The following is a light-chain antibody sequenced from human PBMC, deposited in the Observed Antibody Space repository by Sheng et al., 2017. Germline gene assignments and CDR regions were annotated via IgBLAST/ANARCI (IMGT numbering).Light chain of an antibody. Sequence: EIVMTQTPLSLSVTPGEPASISCRSSQSLLDSSDGETYLDWYVQKPGQSPQLLIYTLSYRATGIPDRFSGSGSGADFSLTISRLEPEDFAVYFCQQYGTSPTFGQGTKVEI. V-gene: IGKV2-40*01. CDR2: TLS. CDR1: QSLLDSSDGETY. J-gene: IGKJ1*01. CDR3: QQYGTSPT.